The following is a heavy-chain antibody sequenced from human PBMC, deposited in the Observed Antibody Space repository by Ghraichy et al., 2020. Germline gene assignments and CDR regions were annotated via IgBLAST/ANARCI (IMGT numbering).Heavy chain of an antibody. Sequence: GGSLRLSCAASGFTFSSYSMNWVRQAPGKGLEWVSYISSSSSTIYYADYVKGPFIISSDNAKNSLYLQMNRLRDEDTAVYYCARDHDSGERYYYYYGMDVWGQGTTVTVSS. CDR1: GFTFSSYS. CDR3: ARDHDSGERYYYYYGMDV. D-gene: IGHD3-22*01. V-gene: IGHV3-48*02. J-gene: IGHJ6*02. CDR2: ISSSSSTI.